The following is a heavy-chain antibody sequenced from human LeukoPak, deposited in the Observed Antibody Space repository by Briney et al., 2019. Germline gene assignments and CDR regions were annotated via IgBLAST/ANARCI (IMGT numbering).Heavy chain of an antibody. CDR1: GFTFTSYS. J-gene: IGHJ4*02. V-gene: IGHV3-48*01. CDR3: AKDFLSSESH. CDR2: ISTSSNSI. D-gene: IGHD2/OR15-2a*01. Sequence: GGSLRLSCAASGFTFTSYSMNWVRQAPGKGLEWVSYISTSSNSIYYADSVKGRFTISRDNSKNTLYLQMNSLRAEDMAVYYCAKDFLSSESHWGQGTLVTVSS.